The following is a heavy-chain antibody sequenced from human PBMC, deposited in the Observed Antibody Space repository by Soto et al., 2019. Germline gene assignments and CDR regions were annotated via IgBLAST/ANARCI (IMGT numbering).Heavy chain of an antibody. V-gene: IGHV3-23*01. CDR3: AKETVYDYYDRYYGMDV. Sequence: GGSLRLSCAASGFTFSSYAMSWVRQAPGKGLEWVSAISGSGGSTYYADSVKGRFTISRDNSKNTLYLQMNSLRAEDTAVYYCAKETVYDYYDRYYGMDVWGQGTTVTVSS. CDR1: GFTFSSYA. CDR2: ISGSGGST. J-gene: IGHJ6*02. D-gene: IGHD3-22*01.